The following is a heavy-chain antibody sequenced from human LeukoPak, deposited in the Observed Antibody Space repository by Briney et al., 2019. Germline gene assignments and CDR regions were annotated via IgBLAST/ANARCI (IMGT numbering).Heavy chain of an antibody. D-gene: IGHD2-15*01. J-gene: IGHJ3*02. CDR3: ARAYSPPWISASYAFDM. CDR2: ISSSGSTI. Sequence: SGGSLRLSCAASGFTFSDYYMSWIRQAPGKGLEWVSYISSSGSTIYYADSVKGRFTISRDNAKNSLYLQMNSLRAEDTAVYFCARAYSPPWISASYAFDMWGQGTMVTVSS. CDR1: GFTFSDYY. V-gene: IGHV3-11*04.